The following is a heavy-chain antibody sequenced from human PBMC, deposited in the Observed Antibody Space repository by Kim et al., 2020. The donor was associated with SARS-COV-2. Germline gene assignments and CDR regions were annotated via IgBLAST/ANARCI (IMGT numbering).Heavy chain of an antibody. V-gene: IGHV3-48*02. Sequence: GGSLRLSCAGSGFIFRDYSMNWVRQAPGKGLEWISYISDSSRTIYYADSVEGRFTISRDNAKDSLYLQMNSLRDEDTAVYYCARDPDTPHERFFDYWGQGTLVTVSS. CDR2: ISDSSRTI. D-gene: IGHD3-3*01. J-gene: IGHJ4*02. CDR1: GFIFRDYS. CDR3: ARDPDTPHERFFDY.